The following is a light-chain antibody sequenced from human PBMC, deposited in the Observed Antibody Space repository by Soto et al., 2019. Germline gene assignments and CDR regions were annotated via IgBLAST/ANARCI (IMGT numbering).Light chain of an antibody. Sequence: QSALTQPSSVSGSPGQSITISCTGTSSDVGTYNSVSWYQQHSGEAPKLMIYEVSNRPSGVSNRFSGSKSGNTASLTISGLQAEDEADYYCSSYRSNTTLVVFGGGTKLTVL. V-gene: IGLV2-14*01. CDR3: SSYRSNTTLVV. CDR2: EVS. CDR1: SSDVGTYNS. J-gene: IGLJ2*01.